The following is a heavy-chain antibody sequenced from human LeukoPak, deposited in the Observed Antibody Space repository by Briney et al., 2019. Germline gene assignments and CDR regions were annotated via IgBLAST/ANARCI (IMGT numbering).Heavy chain of an antibody. CDR3: ATYHNTLTAKRSYY. V-gene: IGHV3-23*01. CDR2: ISGSGGST. D-gene: IGHD2-21*02. J-gene: IGHJ4*02. Sequence: GGSLRLSCAASGFTFSSYAMSWVRQAPGKGLEWISAISGSGGSTYYVDSVKGRFTISRDNAGNSLYLQMNSLRAEDTAVYYCATYHNTLTAKRSYYWGQGTLVTVSS. CDR1: GFTFSSYA.